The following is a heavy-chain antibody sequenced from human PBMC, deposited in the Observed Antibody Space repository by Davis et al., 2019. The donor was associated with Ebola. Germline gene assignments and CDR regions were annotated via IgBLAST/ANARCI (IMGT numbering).Heavy chain of an antibody. Sequence: PGGSLRLSCTASGFSFSYDRVHWVRQAPGKGLEWASGISWNSGSIGYADSVKGRFTISRDNAKNSLYLQMNSLRAEDTALYYCAKPLEMATITDAFDIWGQGTMVTVSS. CDR1: GFSFSYDR. V-gene: IGHV3-9*01. CDR3: AKPLEMATITDAFDI. J-gene: IGHJ3*02. D-gene: IGHD5-24*01. CDR2: ISWNSGSI.